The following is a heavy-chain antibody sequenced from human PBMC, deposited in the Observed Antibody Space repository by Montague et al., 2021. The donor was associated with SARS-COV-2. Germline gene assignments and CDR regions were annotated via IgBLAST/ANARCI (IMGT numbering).Heavy chain of an antibody. CDR3: AKDSYYYGLGYGMDV. J-gene: IGHJ6*02. V-gene: IGHV3-23*01. CDR2: SSGSDGGT. CDR1: GFTFSNSA. D-gene: IGHD3-10*01. Sequence: SLRLSCAASGFTFSNSAMNWVRQAPGKGLEWVSGSSGSDGGTHYADSVKGRFTISRDNSKNVLYLQMNSLRAEDTAPYYCAKDSYYYGLGYGMDVWGQGTTVPGSS.